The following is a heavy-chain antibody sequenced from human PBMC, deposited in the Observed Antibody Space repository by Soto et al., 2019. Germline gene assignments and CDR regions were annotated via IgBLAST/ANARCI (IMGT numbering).Heavy chain of an antibody. CDR3: ARDGAGSSTTPAFGCWFDP. CDR2: INPNSGGT. J-gene: IGHJ5*02. D-gene: IGHD2-2*01. Sequence: ASVKVSCKASGYTFTGYYMHWVRQAPGQGLEWMGWINPNSGGTNYAQKFQGWVTMTRDTSISTAYMELSSLRSDDTAVYYCARDGAGSSTTPAFGCWFDPWGQGTLVTVSS. V-gene: IGHV1-2*04. CDR1: GYTFTGYY.